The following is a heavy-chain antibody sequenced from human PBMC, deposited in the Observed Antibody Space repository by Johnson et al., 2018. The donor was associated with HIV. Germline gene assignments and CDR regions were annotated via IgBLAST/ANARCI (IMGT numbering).Heavy chain of an antibody. CDR1: GFTFSSYA. CDR3: VRGRVVDLRGGAFDI. V-gene: IGHV3-30*09. J-gene: IGHJ3*02. Sequence: MQLVESGGGVVQPGRSLRLSCAASGFTFSSYAMHWVRQAPGKGLEWVAVISYDGSNKYYADSVKGRFAISRDNSKNTLYLQMNSLRAEETAVYYCVRGRVVDLRGGAFDIWGQGTMVTVSS. D-gene: IGHD3-22*01. CDR2: ISYDGSNK.